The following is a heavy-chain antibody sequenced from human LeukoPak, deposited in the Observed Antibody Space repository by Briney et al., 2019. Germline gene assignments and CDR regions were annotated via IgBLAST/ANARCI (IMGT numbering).Heavy chain of an antibody. J-gene: IGHJ5*02. V-gene: IGHV4-34*01. CDR1: GGSFSGYY. CDR2: INHSGST. D-gene: IGHD2-21*01. Sequence: SETLSLTCAVYGGSFSGYYWSWIRQPPGKGLEWIGEINHSGSTNYNPSPKSRVTISVDTSKNQFSLKLSSVTAADTAVYYCARDGGEGRGGWFDPWGQGTLVTVSS. CDR3: ARDGGEGRGGWFDP.